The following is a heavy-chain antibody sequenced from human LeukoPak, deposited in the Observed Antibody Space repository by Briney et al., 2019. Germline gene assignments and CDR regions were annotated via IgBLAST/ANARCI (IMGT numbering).Heavy chain of an antibody. V-gene: IGHV3-48*01. J-gene: IGHJ4*02. CDR2: ISDSSSTI. CDR3: ARDYSWSFDY. Sequence: PGGSLRLSCAASGFTFSGYSMNWFRQAPGKGLEWISYISDSSSTIYYADSVKGRFTISRDNAKNSLYLQMNSLRAEDTAVYYCARDYSWSFDYWGQGTLVTVSS. D-gene: IGHD2-21*01. CDR1: GFTFSGYS.